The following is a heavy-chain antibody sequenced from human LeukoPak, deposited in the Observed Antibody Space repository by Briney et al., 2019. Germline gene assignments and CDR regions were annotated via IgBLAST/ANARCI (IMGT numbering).Heavy chain of an antibody. Sequence: GESLKIPCKASGYSLNNFWIGWVRQMPGKGLEWMGMIYLRDSDTRYSPSFQGQVTISADKSISTAYLQWSSLKASDTAMYYCARHVDDSSGYSFDYWGQGTLVTVSS. J-gene: IGHJ4*02. CDR2: IYLRDSDT. V-gene: IGHV5-51*01. CDR3: ARHVDDSSGYSFDY. D-gene: IGHD3-22*01. CDR1: GYSLNNFW.